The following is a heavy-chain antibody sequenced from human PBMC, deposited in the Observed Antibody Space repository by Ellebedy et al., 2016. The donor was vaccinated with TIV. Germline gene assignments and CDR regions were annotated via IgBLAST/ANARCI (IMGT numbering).Heavy chain of an antibody. CDR3: ARVRGTYAYGMDV. J-gene: IGHJ6*02. CDR1: GFTFSSYS. Sequence: PGGSLRLSCAASGFTFSSYSMNWVRQAPGKGLEWVSCIGTTGNTVYYADSVKGRFTISRDNAMNSLYLEMNSLRDEDTAVYYCARVRGTYAYGMDVWGQGTTVTVSS. CDR2: IGTTGNTV. V-gene: IGHV3-48*02. D-gene: IGHD3-16*01.